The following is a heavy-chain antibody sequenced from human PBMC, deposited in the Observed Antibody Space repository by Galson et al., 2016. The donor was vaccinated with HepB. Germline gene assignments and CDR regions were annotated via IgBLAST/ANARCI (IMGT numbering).Heavy chain of an antibody. D-gene: IGHD2-21*02. Sequence: ETLSLTCIVSGDSMTSNTYFGGWIRQSPGKGLEWIGSVHESENTPYNPSLTTRLSISIDASKKQFSLKLTSVTAADTAVYYCVRHADKTNQMVTAFDYWGRGTLVTVSS. CDR3: VRHADKTNQMVTAFDY. J-gene: IGHJ4*02. CDR1: GDSMTSNTYF. CDR2: VHESENT. V-gene: IGHV4-39*01.